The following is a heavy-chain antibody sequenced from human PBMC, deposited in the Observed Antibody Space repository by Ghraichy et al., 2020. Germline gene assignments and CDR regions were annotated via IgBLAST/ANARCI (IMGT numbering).Heavy chain of an antibody. CDR3: ARDPPYSSGWYTDY. V-gene: IGHV3-7*01. Sequence: GGSLRLSCAASGFTFSSYWMSWVRQAPGKGLEWVANIKQDGSEKYYVDSVKGRFTISRDNAKNSLYLQMNSLRAEDTAVYYFARDPPYSSGWYTDYWGQGTLVTVSS. CDR1: GFTFSSYW. D-gene: IGHD6-19*01. J-gene: IGHJ4*02. CDR2: IKQDGSEK.